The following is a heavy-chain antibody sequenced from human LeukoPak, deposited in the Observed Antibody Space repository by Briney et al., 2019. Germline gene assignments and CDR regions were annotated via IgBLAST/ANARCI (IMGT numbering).Heavy chain of an antibody. D-gene: IGHD3-10*01. CDR1: GRSVSSGSYY. CDR3: ARGEITMVRGVIHYGMDV. V-gene: IGHV4-61*01. CDR2: IYYSGST. Sequence: SETLSLTCTLSGRSVSSGSYYWSWIRQPPGKGLEWIGYIYYSGSTNYNPSLKSRVPISVDTSKNQFSLKLSSVTAADTAVYYCARGEITMVRGVIHYGMDVWGKGTTVTVSS. J-gene: IGHJ6*04.